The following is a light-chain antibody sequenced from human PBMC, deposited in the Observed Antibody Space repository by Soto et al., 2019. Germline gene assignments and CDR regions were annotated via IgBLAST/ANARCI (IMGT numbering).Light chain of an antibody. J-gene: IGLJ2*01. V-gene: IGLV2-8*01. Sequence: QSALTQPPSASGSPGQSVTISCTGTSSDVGGYNYVSWYQHHPGKAPKVMIYEVSKRPSGVPDRFSGSKSGNTASLTVSGLQAADEADYYCSSYAGSNGVVFGGGTKLTVL. CDR1: SSDVGGYNY. CDR3: SSYAGSNGVV. CDR2: EVS.